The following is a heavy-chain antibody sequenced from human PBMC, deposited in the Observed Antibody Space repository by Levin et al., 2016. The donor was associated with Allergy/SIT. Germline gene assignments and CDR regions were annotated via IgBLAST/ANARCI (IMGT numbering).Heavy chain of an antibody. Sequence: WIRQPPGKGLEWIGSVYYSGSTHYNPSLKSRVTISVDTSKNQFSLKLNSVTAADTAVYYCARAVLFWSIDYWGQGTLVTVSS. D-gene: IGHD3-3*01. J-gene: IGHJ4*02. CDR2: VYYSGST. V-gene: IGHV4-59*01. CDR3: ARAVLFWSIDY.